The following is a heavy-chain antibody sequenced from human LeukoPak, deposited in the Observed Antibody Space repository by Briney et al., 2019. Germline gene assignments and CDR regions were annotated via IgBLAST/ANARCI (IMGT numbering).Heavy chain of an antibody. CDR3: ARDRRVEGYSYGYN. J-gene: IGHJ4*02. CDR2: IYYSGST. CDR1: GGSISSGDYY. D-gene: IGHD5-18*01. Sequence: SQTLSLTCTVSGGSISSGDYYWSWIRQPPGKGLEWIGYIYYSGSTYYNPSLKSRVTISVDTSKNQFSLKLSSVTAADTAVYYCARDRRVEGYSYGYNWGQGTLVTVSS. V-gene: IGHV4-30-4*01.